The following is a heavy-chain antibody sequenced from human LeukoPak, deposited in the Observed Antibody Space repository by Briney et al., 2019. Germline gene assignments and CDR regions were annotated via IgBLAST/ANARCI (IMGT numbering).Heavy chain of an antibody. CDR1: GYTFIAYY. D-gene: IGHD3-22*01. CDR3: ARDERYDSSGYPFDY. V-gene: IGHV1-2*02. J-gene: IGHJ4*02. CDR2: INPNSGGT. Sequence: SVKVSCKASGYTFIAYYMHWVRQAPGQGLEWMGWINPNSGGTNYAQKFQGRVTMTRDTSISTAYIELSRLRSDDTAVYYCARDERYDSSGYPFDYWGQGTLVTVSS.